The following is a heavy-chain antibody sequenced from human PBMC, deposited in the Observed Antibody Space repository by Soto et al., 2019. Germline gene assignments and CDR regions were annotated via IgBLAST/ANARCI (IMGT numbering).Heavy chain of an antibody. J-gene: IGHJ1*01. CDR1: GGSVSRGSYY. D-gene: IGHD1-26*01. CDR2: IFYSMKTT. Sequence: GPGVMRPSETLSLTCVVSGGSVSRGSYYWTWIRQPPGKGLEWIGHIFYSMKTTNYNPSLESRVSITVDTSQYLFSLSLTSVTAADTAVYYCARVYSGSYGQNDWGQGTLVTVSS. V-gene: IGHV4-61*03. CDR3: ARVYSGSYGQND.